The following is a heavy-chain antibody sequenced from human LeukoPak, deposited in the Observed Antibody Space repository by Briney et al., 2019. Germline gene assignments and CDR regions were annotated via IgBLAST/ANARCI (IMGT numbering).Heavy chain of an antibody. CDR1: GFTFCDYL. V-gene: IGHV3-49*04. D-gene: IGHD6-19*01. CDR2: ISGGTT. J-gene: IGHJ4*02. CDR3: SRGSGWLSVY. Sequence: PGRALRLSFTASGFTFCDYLMSWVRQGPGKGLEWIGFISGGTTEYAASVKGRFTISRDDSTSIAYLQMNSLTTEDTAVYYCSRGSGWLSVYWGQGTLVTVSS.